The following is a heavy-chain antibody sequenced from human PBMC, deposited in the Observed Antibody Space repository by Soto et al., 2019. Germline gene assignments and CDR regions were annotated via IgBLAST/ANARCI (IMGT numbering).Heavy chain of an antibody. CDR2: ISACNGNT. Sequence: QVQLVQSGAEVKKPGASVKVSCKASGYTFTSYGISWVRQAPGQGLEWMGWISACNGNTNYAQKLQGRVTMTTDTSTSTAYMELRSLRSDDTAVYYCASSYYGSGTPYYYGMDVWGQGTTVTVSS. D-gene: IGHD3-10*01. CDR1: GYTFTSYG. J-gene: IGHJ6*02. CDR3: ASSYYGSGTPYYYGMDV. V-gene: IGHV1-18*01.